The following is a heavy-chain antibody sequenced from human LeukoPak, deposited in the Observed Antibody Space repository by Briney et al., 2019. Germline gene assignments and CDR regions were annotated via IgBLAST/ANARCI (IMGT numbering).Heavy chain of an antibody. CDR2: INPSGGST. J-gene: IGHJ5*02. CDR3: ARECVGYDILTGLPYNWFDP. CDR1: GYTFTSYA. D-gene: IGHD3-9*01. V-gene: IGHV1-46*01. Sequence: SVKVSCTASGYTFTSYAINWVRQAPGQGLEWMGIINPSGGSTSYAQTFQGRVTMTRDTSTSTVYMELSSLRSEDTAVYYCARECVGYDILTGLPYNWFDPWGQGTLVTVSS.